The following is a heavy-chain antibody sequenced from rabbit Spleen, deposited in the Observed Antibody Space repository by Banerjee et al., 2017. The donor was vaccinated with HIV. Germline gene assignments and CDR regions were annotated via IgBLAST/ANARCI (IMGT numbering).Heavy chain of an antibody. Sequence: QSLEESGGDLVKLGASLTLTCIASGVSFSGNSYMCWVRQAPGKGLEWIACIDTGSSGFTYFASWAKGRFTISKTSSTTVTLQMTSLTAADTATYFCARDTSSSFSSYGMDLWGQGTLVTVS. CDR2: IDTGSSGFT. J-gene: IGHJ6*01. D-gene: IGHD1-1*01. CDR3: ARDTSSSFSSYGMDL. CDR1: GVSFSGNSY. V-gene: IGHV1S40*01.